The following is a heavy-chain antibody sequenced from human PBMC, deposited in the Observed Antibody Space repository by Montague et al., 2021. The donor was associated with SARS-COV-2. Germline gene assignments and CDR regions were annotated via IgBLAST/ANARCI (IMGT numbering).Heavy chain of an antibody. D-gene: IGHD1-26*01. CDR2: TYYRSRWSN. CDR3: ARERWAVGVSFDY. Sequence: CAIFGDSVSSNSATWHWIRQSPSRGLEWLGRTYYRSRWSNDYAVSVRSRIIINPDTSTNQFSLQLSSVTPEDTAVYFCARERWAVGVSFDYWGQGTLVTVSS. CDR1: GDSVSSNSAT. J-gene: IGHJ4*02. V-gene: IGHV6-1*01.